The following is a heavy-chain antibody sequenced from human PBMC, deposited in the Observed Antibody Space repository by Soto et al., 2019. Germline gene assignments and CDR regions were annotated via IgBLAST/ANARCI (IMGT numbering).Heavy chain of an antibody. CDR1: GFTFSAYA. CDR3: AADPVAVTGSFIDS. Sequence: GGSLRLSCAASGFTFSAYAFHWVRQAPGKGLEWLSVISYDGRETHYTDSVEGRFIISRDSSKKTAYLQMNSLRGDDTAVYFCAADPVAVTGSFIDSWGQGTLVTVS. D-gene: IGHD2-21*02. J-gene: IGHJ4*02. CDR2: ISYDGRET. V-gene: IGHV3-30-3*01.